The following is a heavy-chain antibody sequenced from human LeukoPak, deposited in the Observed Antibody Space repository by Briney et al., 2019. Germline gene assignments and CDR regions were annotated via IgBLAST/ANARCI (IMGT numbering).Heavy chain of an antibody. V-gene: IGHV3-73*01. CDR1: GFTFSGSA. J-gene: IGHJ4*02. CDR2: IRSKPNSYAT. CDR3: TRPFFGVAPTGVDY. D-gene: IGHD3-3*01. Sequence: QPGGSLRLSCAASGFTFSGSAFHWVRQASGKGLEWVGRIRSKPNSYATAYAASVKGRFTISRDESKNTAYLQMNGLKTEDTAVYYCTRPFFGVAPTGVDYWGQGTLVTVSS.